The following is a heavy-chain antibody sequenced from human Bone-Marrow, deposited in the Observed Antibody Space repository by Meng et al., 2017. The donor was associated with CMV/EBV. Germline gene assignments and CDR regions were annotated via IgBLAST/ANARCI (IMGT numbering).Heavy chain of an antibody. D-gene: IGHD6-6*01. CDR2: IIPILGIA. CDR3: AREEYFSSSGDY. CDR1: GGTFSSYA. V-gene: IGHV1-69*10. Sequence: SVKVSCKASGGTFSSYAISWVRQAPGQGLEWMGGIIPILGIANYAQKFQGRVTMTRDTSISTAYMELSRLRSDDTAVYYCAREEYFSSSGDYWGQGTLVTVSS. J-gene: IGHJ4*02.